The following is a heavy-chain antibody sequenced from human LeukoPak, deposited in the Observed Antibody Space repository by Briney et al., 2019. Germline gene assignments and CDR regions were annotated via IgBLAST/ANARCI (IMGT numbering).Heavy chain of an antibody. CDR3: ARANFYDTSGLFLFYFDY. D-gene: IGHD3-22*01. CDR1: GYSISSGGYY. J-gene: IGHJ4*02. Sequence: SETLSLTCTVSGYSISSGGYYWSWIRQHPGKGLEWIGHIYYSGSTYYNPSLKRRIMISVGTSENQFSLKLSSVTAADTALYYCARANFYDTSGLFLFYFDYWGQGTLVTVSS. CDR2: IYYSGST. V-gene: IGHV4-31*03.